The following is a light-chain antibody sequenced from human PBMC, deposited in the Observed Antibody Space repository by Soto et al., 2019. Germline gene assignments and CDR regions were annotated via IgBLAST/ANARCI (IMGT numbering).Light chain of an antibody. J-gene: IGKJ4*01. CDR1: QSISSW. Sequence: DIQMTQSPSTLSASVGDRVTITCRASQSISSWLAWYQQKPGKAPNLLIYKASSLESGVPSRFSGSGSGTEFTLTLSSLQPDDFAPYYCQQYNSYPLTFGGLTKVDIK. V-gene: IGKV1-5*03. CDR3: QQYNSYPLT. CDR2: KAS.